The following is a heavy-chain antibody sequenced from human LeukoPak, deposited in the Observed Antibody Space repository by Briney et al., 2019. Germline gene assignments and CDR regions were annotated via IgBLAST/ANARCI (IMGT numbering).Heavy chain of an antibody. D-gene: IGHD2-15*01. CDR3: ARVGVAAKSSRYFDY. J-gene: IGHJ4*02. CDR1: GGSISSGDYY. Sequence: SETLSLTCTVSGGSISSGDYYWSWIRQHPGKGLEWIGYIHYSGSTYYNPSLKSRVTISVDTSKKQFSLKLSSVTAADTAVYYCARVGVAAKSSRYFDYRGQGTLVTVSS. CDR2: IHYSGST. V-gene: IGHV4-31*03.